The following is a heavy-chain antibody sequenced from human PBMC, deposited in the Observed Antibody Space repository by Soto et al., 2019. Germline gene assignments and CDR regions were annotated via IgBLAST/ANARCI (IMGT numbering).Heavy chain of an antibody. V-gene: IGHV6-1*01. CDR3: ARDSAITLPSPRGMDF. J-gene: IGHJ6*02. CDR1: GDSVSTNIAA. CDR2: TLYRSSKWYN. D-gene: IGHD3-10*01. Sequence: PTLSLTCAISGDSVSTNIAAWSWIRQSPSRGLEWLGRTLYRSSKWYNEYAVSVKSRMTINPDKSKNQFSLQLNSVTPEDTAVSYRARDSAITLPSPRGMDFWRQGLAVTASS.